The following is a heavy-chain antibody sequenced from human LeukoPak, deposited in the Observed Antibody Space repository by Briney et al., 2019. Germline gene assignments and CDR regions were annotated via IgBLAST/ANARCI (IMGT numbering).Heavy chain of an antibody. CDR1: GGSISSSSYY. CDR3: ARLRDGVVVPAAMRRWFDP. Sequence: SETLSLTCTVSGGSISSSSYYWGWIRQPPGKGLEWVGSIYYSGSTYYNPSLKSRVTISVDTSKNQFSLKLSSVTAADTAVYYCARLRDGVVVPAAMRRWFDPWGQGTLVTVSS. CDR2: IYYSGST. V-gene: IGHV4-39*01. D-gene: IGHD2-2*01. J-gene: IGHJ5*02.